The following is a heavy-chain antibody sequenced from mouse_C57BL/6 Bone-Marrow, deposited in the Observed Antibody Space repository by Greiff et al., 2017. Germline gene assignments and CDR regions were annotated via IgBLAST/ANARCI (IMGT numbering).Heavy chain of an antibody. Sequence: DVMLVESGGGLVKPGGSLKLSCAASGFTFSSYAMSWVRQTPEKRLEWVATISDGGSYTYYPDNVKGRFTISRDNAKNNLYLQMSHLKSEDTAMYYCAREVSYYSNYFDYWGQGTTLTVSS. J-gene: IGHJ2*01. CDR2: ISDGGSYT. CDR1: GFTFSSYA. V-gene: IGHV5-4*01. CDR3: AREVSYYSNYFDY. D-gene: IGHD2-5*01.